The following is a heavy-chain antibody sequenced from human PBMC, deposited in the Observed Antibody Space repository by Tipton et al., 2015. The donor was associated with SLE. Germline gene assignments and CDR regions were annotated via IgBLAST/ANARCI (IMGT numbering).Heavy chain of an antibody. V-gene: IGHV3-33*06. CDR3: AKDIVYDTSGYSPAFDF. D-gene: IGHD3-22*01. CDR2: IWYDGSNK. CDR1: GFTFSSYG. J-gene: IGHJ4*02. Sequence: SLRLSCAASGFTFSSYGMHWVRQAPGKGLEWVAVIWYDGSNKYYADSVKGRFTISRDNSKNTLYLQMNSLRAEDTAAYYCAKDIVYDTSGYSPAFDFWGQGTLVTVSS.